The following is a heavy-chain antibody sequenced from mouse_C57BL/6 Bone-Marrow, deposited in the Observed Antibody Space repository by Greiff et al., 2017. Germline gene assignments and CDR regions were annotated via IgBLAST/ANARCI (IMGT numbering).Heavy chain of an antibody. CDR2: IYPGGGYT. J-gene: IGHJ1*03. CDR1: GYTFTNYW. D-gene: IGHD1-1*01. Sequence: QVQLQQSGAELVRPGTSVKMSCKASGYTFTNYWIGWAKQRPGHGLEWIGDIYPGGGYTNYNEKFKGKATLTADTSSSTAYMQFSSLTSEDSAIYDGARFANYYGSSHWYFDVWGTGTTVTVSS. CDR3: ARFANYYGSSHWYFDV. V-gene: IGHV1-63*01.